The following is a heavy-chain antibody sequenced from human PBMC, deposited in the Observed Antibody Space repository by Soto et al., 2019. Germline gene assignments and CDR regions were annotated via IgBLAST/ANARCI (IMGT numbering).Heavy chain of an antibody. J-gene: IGHJ4*01. Sequence: GPMRLPCAVSGFKIGDYAVSWVLQAPRKGLEWVSLISATGGGTYYADSVKGRFTISRDNSHNTLYLQVHSLTAEDTAVYFCAKGRGSTIPRNFVVYWGHVSLVTVS. V-gene: IGHV3-23*01. CDR3: AKGRGSTIPRNFVVY. D-gene: IGHD2-2*01. CDR2: ISATGGGT. CDR1: GFKIGDYA.